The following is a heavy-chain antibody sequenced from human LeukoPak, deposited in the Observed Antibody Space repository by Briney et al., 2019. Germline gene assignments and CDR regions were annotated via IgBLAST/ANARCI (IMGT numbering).Heavy chain of an antibody. CDR3: ARVQWELRYFDY. D-gene: IGHD1-26*01. Sequence: SETLSLTCTVSGGSISSYYWSWIRQPPGKGLEWIGYIYYSGSTNYNPSLKSRVTISVDMSKNQFSLKLSSVTAADMAVYYCARVQWELRYFDYWGQGTLVTVSS. CDR2: IYYSGST. CDR1: GGSISSYY. J-gene: IGHJ4*02. V-gene: IGHV4-59*01.